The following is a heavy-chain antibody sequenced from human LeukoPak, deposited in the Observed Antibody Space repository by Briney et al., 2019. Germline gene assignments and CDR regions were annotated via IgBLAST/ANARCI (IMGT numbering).Heavy chain of an antibody. CDR1: GYTFTSYD. CDR3: ARGIYYYDLGGYNYYFDY. CDR2: IIPISGTA. V-gene: IGHV1-69*13. Sequence: GASVKVSCKASGYTFTSYDISWVRQAPGQGLEWMGGIIPISGTANYAQKFQGRVTITADESTSTAYMELSSLRSEDTAVYYCARGIYYYDLGGYNYYFDYWGQGTLVTVSS. J-gene: IGHJ4*02. D-gene: IGHD3-22*01.